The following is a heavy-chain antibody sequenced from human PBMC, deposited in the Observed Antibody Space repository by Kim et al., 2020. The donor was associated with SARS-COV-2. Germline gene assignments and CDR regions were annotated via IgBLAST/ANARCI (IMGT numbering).Heavy chain of an antibody. CDR3: ARHAPKRLRYLPVGSRGDAFDI. CDR1: GGSISSSSYY. CDR2: IYYSGST. V-gene: IGHV4-39*01. D-gene: IGHD3-9*01. J-gene: IGHJ3*02. Sequence: SETLSLTCTVSGGSISSSSYYWGWIRQPPGKGLEWIGSIYYSGSTYYNPSLKSRVTISVDTSKNQFSLKLSSVTAADTAVYYCARHAPKRLRYLPVGSRGDAFDIWGQGTMVTVSS.